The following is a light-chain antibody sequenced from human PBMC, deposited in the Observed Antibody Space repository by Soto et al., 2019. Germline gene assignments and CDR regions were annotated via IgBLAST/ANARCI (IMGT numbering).Light chain of an antibody. CDR3: QQHNNWPPWT. CDR1: QSVSSI. CDR2: GAS. J-gene: IGKJ1*01. Sequence: EIVMTQAPATLSVSPGERATLSCRASQSVSSILAWYQQRPGQAPRLLIYGASTRATGIPARFSGSGSGTEFTLTISSLQSEDFAVYYCQQHNNWPPWTFGQGTKVEIK. V-gene: IGKV3-15*01.